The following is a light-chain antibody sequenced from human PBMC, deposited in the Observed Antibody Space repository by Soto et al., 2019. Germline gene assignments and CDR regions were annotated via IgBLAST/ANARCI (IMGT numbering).Light chain of an antibody. CDR3: AAWDDSLYGRV. V-gene: IGLV1-44*01. J-gene: IGLJ1*01. CDR2: SNN. Sequence: QSALTQPPSASGTPGQRVTISCSGSRSNIGSNPVNWYQQLPGTAPKLLIDSNNQRPSGVPDRFSGSRSGTSASLAISGLQSEDEADYYCAAWDDSLYGRVFGTGTKVTV. CDR1: RSNIGSNP.